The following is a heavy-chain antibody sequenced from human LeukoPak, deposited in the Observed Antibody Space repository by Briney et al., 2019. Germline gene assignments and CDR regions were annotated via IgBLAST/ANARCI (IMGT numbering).Heavy chain of an antibody. V-gene: IGHV4-28*05. CDR2: IYYDGSI. J-gene: IGHJ4*02. Sequence: SETLSLTCAVSGYSIRSSNWWGWIRQPPGKGLGWIGYIYYDGSIFYNPSLRSRVTMSVDTSKNQFSLRLNSVTAADTAVYYCARLQRGGTYWLYYFDSWGQGTLVTVSS. D-gene: IGHD1-26*01. CDR1: GYSIRSSNW. CDR3: ARLQRGGTYWLYYFDS.